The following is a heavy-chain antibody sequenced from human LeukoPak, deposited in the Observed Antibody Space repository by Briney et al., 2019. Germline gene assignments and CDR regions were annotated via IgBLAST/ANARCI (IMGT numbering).Heavy chain of an antibody. J-gene: IGHJ4*02. CDR1: GGSFSGYY. CDR3: ARGRYLTTGGGAAAGFLDY. Sequence: SETLSLTCGVSGGSFSGYYWNWIRQPPGKGLEWIGEINHSGSTNYNPSLKSRVTISVDTSQKQFSLRLSSVTAADTAVYYCARGRYLTTGGGAAAGFLDYWGQGTLVTVSS. D-gene: IGHD6-13*01. CDR2: INHSGST. V-gene: IGHV4-34*01.